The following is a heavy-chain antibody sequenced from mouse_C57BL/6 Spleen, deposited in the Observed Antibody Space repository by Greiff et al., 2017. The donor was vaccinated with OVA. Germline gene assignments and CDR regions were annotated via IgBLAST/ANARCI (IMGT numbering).Heavy chain of an antibody. V-gene: IGHV5-16*01. J-gene: IGHJ3*01. CDR2: INYDGSST. CDR1: GFTFSDYY. D-gene: IGHD3-3*01. CDR3: ARGDVGFAY. Sequence: EVQLQESEGGLVQPGSSMKLSCTASGFTFSDYYMAWVRQVPEKGLEWVANINYDGSSTYYLDSLKSRFIISRDNAKNILYLQMSSLKSEDTATYYCARGDVGFAYWGQGTLVTVSA.